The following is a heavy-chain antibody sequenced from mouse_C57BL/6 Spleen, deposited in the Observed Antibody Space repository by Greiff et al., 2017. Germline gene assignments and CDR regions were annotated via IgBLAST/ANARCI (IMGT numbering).Heavy chain of an antibody. J-gene: IGHJ3*01. V-gene: IGHV14-1*01. Sequence: VQLQQSGAELVRPGASVKLSCPASGFNIKDYYMHWVKQRPEPGLEWIGRIDPEDGDTDYAPKFQGKATLTADTSSNTAYLQSSSLTSGDTSCYYCTTHSNYGLAWFDDWGQGTLVTVSA. D-gene: IGHD2-5*01. CDR2: IDPEDGDT. CDR1: GFNIKDYY. CDR3: TTHSNYGLAWFDD.